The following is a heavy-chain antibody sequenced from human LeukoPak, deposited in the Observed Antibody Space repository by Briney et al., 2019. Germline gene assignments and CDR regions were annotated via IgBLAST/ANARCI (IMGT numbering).Heavy chain of an antibody. D-gene: IGHD1-26*01. J-gene: IGHJ4*02. CDR3: ARLPHPLGGTAGDY. Sequence: ASVTVSCKTSGYTFTTYAISWVRQGPGQGLEWMGWINIYNGNTKYAQKFQGRVTMTADTSTSTAHMEMRSLRSDDTAVYYCARLPHPLGGTAGDYWGQGTLVTVSS. V-gene: IGHV1-18*01. CDR2: INIYNGNT. CDR1: GYTFTTYA.